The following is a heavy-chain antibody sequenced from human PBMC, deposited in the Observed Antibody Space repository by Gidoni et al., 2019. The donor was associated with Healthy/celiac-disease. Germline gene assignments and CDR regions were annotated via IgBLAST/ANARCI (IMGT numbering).Heavy chain of an antibody. CDR3: ARDAGGEWERLGSTFWFDP. Sequence: QVQPVQSGAEVKQPGASVKVSCTASGYTFTSSGIRWARQAPGQGLEWMGWHSAYNGNTNYEQKLQGRVTMTTDTSTSTAYMELRSLRSGDTAVDYGARDAGGEWERLGSTFWFDPWGQGTLVTVSS. CDR1: GYTFTSSG. CDR2: HSAYNGNT. D-gene: IGHD1-26*01. V-gene: IGHV1-18*01. J-gene: IGHJ5*02.